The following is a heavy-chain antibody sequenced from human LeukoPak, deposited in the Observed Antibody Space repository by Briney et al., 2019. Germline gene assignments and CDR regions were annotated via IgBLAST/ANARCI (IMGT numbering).Heavy chain of an antibody. D-gene: IGHD6-6*01. Sequence: PGGSLRLSCAASGFTFNNYWMHWVRQGPGKGLVWVSRINTDGSNSNYADSVKGRLTISRDNAKNTLYLQMNSLRAEDTAVYYCARSRYSYSSMDWGQGTLVTVSS. CDR3: ARSRYSYSSMD. J-gene: IGHJ4*02. CDR2: INTDGSNS. CDR1: GFTFNNYW. V-gene: IGHV3-74*01.